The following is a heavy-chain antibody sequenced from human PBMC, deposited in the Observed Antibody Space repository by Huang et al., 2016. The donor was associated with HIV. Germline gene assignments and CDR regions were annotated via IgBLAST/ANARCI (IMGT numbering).Heavy chain of an antibody. Sequence: QLQLQESGPGLVRPSETLSLICTVSGGSITDSNYYWGWIRQPPGKGLEWIGGIYYSGDTDYNPSLKGRVTMSVDTSKSRFSLDIRSVAVADTAIYYCARHFGSWSGYFDSWGQGTLVPVSS. CDR3: ARHFGSWSGYFDS. CDR1: GGSITDSNYY. D-gene: IGHD3-10*01. J-gene: IGHJ4*02. CDR2: IYYSGDT. V-gene: IGHV4-39*01.